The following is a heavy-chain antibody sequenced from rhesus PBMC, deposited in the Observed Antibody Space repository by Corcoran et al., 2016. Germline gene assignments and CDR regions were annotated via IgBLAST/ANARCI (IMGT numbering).Heavy chain of an antibody. CDR1: GFTFSSYG. Sequence: EVQLVETGGGLVQPGGSLKLSCAASGFTFSSYGMSWVRQAPGKGREWVSARNRGGGSTYYADSVKGRFTISRDNSKNTLSLQMNSRRAEDTAVYYCAKEGWSRIDYWGQGVLVTVSS. CDR2: RNRGGGST. D-gene: IGHD1-1*01. CDR3: AKEGWSRIDY. J-gene: IGHJ4*01. V-gene: IGHV3S5*01.